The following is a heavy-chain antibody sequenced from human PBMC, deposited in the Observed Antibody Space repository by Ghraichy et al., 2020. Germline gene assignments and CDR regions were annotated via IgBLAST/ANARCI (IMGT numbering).Heavy chain of an antibody. Sequence: ASVKVSCKTSGYTFTNYGISWVRQAPGQGLEWMGWMSPYNGNTNYVEKFQGRVTMSTDTSTSTAYMELRSLRSDDTAVYYCARNEAVSEGAVAGIWDYFDYWGQGTLVTVSS. V-gene: IGHV1-18*01. D-gene: IGHD6-19*01. CDR1: GYTFTNYG. J-gene: IGHJ4*02. CDR2: MSPYNGNT. CDR3: ARNEAVSEGAVAGIWDYFDY.